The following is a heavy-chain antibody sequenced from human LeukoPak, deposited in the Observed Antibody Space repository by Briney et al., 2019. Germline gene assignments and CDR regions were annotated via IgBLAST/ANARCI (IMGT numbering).Heavy chain of an antibody. J-gene: IGHJ3*02. CDR2: ISSSSSYI. V-gene: IGHV3-21*04. D-gene: IGHD2-2*01. CDR3: AKDDWKRVPNAFDI. CDR1: GFTFSSYS. Sequence: GGSLRLSCAASGFTFSSYSMNWVRQAPGKGLEWVSSISSSSSYIYYADSVKGRFTISRDNSKNSLYLQMNSLRTEDTALYYCAKDDWKRVPNAFDIWGQGTMVTVSS.